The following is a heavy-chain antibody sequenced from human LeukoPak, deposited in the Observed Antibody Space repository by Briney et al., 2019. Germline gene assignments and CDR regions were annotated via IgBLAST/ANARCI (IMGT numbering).Heavy chain of an antibody. CDR1: GYTFTSYG. CDR3: ARASYSSSSTFDY. D-gene: IGHD6-6*01. Sequence: ASVKVSCKASGYTFTSYGISWVRQAPGQGLEWMGRIIPILGTANYAQKFQGRVTITTDESTSTAYMELSSLRSEDTAVYYCARASYSSSSTFDYWGQGTLVTVSS. J-gene: IGHJ4*02. CDR2: IIPILGTA. V-gene: IGHV1-69*11.